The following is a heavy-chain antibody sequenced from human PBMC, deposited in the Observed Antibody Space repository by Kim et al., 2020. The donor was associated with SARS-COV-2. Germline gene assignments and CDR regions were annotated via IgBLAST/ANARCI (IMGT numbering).Heavy chain of an antibody. D-gene: IGHD3-10*01. CDR1: GGSFSGYY. CDR3: ARAYYGSGSYLWNRRGDAFDI. V-gene: IGHV4-34*01. Sequence: SETLSLTCAVYGGSFSGYYWSWIRQPPGKGLEWIGEINHSGSTNYNPSLKSRVTISVDTSKNQFSLKLSSVTAADTAVYYCARAYYGSGSYLWNRRGDAFDIWGQGTMVTVSS. CDR2: INHSGST. J-gene: IGHJ3*02.